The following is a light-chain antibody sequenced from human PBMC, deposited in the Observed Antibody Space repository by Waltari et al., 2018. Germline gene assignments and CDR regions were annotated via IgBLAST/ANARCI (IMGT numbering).Light chain of an antibody. J-gene: IGLJ2*01. V-gene: IGLV2-14*03. CDR2: DVN. Sequence: QSALTQPASVSASPGPSITISCTGTSGDVGGYDYVSCYQQHPGKAPQLIIYDVNKRPSGVSHRFSASKSGNTASLTIFGLQAEDEADYYCISYTSTTTYVVVGGGTKLTVL. CDR3: ISYTSTTTYVV. CDR1: SGDVGGYDY.